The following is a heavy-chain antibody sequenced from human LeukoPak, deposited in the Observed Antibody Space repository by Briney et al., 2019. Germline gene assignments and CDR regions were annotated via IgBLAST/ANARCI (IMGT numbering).Heavy chain of an antibody. CDR2: ISGSGGST. V-gene: IGHV3-23*01. J-gene: IGHJ4*02. CDR3: AKDIYSGYDFGFDY. CDR1: GFTFSGYA. D-gene: IGHD5-12*01. Sequence: GGSLRLYCAASGFTFSGYAMSWVRQAPGKGLEWVSAISGSGGSTYYADSVKGRFTISRDNSKNTLYLQMNSLRAEDTAVYYCAKDIYSGYDFGFDYWGQGTLVNVSS.